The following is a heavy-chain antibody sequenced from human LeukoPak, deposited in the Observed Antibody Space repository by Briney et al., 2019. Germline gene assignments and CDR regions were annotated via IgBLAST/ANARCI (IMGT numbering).Heavy chain of an antibody. J-gene: IGHJ4*02. CDR3: ARVEMATIVGFDY. CDR2: IYYSGST. D-gene: IGHD5-24*01. V-gene: IGHV4-59*12. CDR1: GGSISSYY. Sequence: SETLSLTCTVSGGSISSYYWSWIRQPPGKGLEWIGSIYYSGSTYYNPSLKSRVTISVDTSKNQFSLKLSSVTAADTAVYYCARVEMATIVGFDYWGQGTLVTVSS.